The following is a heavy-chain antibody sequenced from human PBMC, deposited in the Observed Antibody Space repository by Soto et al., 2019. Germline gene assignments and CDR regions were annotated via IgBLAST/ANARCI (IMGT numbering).Heavy chain of an antibody. D-gene: IGHD3-10*01. Sequence: ASVKVSCKASGYSFTSYDMHWVRQAPGQRLEWMGRISTANGDTKYSQRFQGRVTITRDSSASTAYMDLSSLRSEDTAVYYCARDPGGGYGSGTYYNFDSWGQGTLVTVSS. CDR1: GYSFTSYD. CDR2: ISTANGDT. V-gene: IGHV1-3*04. J-gene: IGHJ4*02. CDR3: ARDPGGGYGSGTYYNFDS.